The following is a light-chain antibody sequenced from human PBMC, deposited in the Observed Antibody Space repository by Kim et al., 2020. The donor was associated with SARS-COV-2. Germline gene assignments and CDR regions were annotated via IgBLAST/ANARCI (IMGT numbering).Light chain of an antibody. Sequence: DIKMTQSPSTLSASVGDRVTISCRASQNIHIWLAWFQQKPGKAPRVLMYKASTLESGVPSRFSGSGSGTEFTLTINSLQPDDSATYYCQQYDVHPETFGQGTKVDIK. CDR1: QNIHIW. J-gene: IGKJ1*01. V-gene: IGKV1-5*03. CDR2: KAS. CDR3: QQYDVHPET.